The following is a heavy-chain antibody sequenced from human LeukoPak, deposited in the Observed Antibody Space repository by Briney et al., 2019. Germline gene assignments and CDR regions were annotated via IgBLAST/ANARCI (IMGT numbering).Heavy chain of an antibody. D-gene: IGHD2-15*01. Sequence: ASVKVSCKASGYTFTGYYMHWVRQAPGQGLEWMGWISPNSGGTNYAQKFQGRVTMTRDTSISTAYMELSRLRSDDTAVYYCARDHCSGGSCYPDAFDIWGQGTMVTVSS. CDR1: GYTFTGYY. CDR3: ARDHCSGGSCYPDAFDI. CDR2: ISPNSGGT. V-gene: IGHV1-2*02. J-gene: IGHJ3*02.